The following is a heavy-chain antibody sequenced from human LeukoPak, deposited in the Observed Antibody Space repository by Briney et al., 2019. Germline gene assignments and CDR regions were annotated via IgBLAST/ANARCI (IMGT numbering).Heavy chain of an antibody. CDR3: AKSKVGATTLPIDF. V-gene: IGHV1-8*01. D-gene: IGHD1-26*01. CDR1: GYTFTNYD. J-gene: IGHJ4*02. Sequence: GASVKVSCKASGYTFTNYDINWVRQATGQGLELMGWMNPNSGNTRYSQEFQGRSTMTREPSISPAYMELSGLPSEDTAIYYCAKSKVGATTLPIDFWGPGTLVTVSS. CDR2: MNPNSGNT.